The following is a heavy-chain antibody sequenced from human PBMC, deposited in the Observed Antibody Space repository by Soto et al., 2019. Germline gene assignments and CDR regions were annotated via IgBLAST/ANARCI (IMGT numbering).Heavy chain of an antibody. V-gene: IGHV4-39*01. J-gene: IGHJ6*02. CDR1: GGSISSSSYY. D-gene: IGHD3-3*01. Sequence: SETLSLTCTVSGGSISSSSYYWGWIRQPPGKGLEWIGSIYYSGSTYYNPSLKSRVTISVDTSKNQFSLKLSSVTAADTAVYYCARQQSGITIFGVVIKHYYYGMDVWGQGTTVTVSS. CDR3: ARQQSGITIFGVVIKHYYYGMDV. CDR2: IYYSGST.